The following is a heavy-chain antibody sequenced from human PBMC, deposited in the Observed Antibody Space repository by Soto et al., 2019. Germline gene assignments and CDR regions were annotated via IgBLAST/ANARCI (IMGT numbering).Heavy chain of an antibody. J-gene: IGHJ6*02. CDR3: ARGPLNNRNYYYYAMDV. V-gene: IGHV1-69*01. D-gene: IGHD1-1*01. CDR2: IIPIFATP. CDR1: GGTFGTNT. Sequence: QVQLVQSGAEVKKPGSSVKVSCKASGGTFGTNTVSWVRQAPGQGLEWMGGIIPIFATPNYAQKFQVRVTITADESRSTVYMELSGLRSEDTAFYYCARGPLNNRNYYYYAMDVWGQGTRVTVSS.